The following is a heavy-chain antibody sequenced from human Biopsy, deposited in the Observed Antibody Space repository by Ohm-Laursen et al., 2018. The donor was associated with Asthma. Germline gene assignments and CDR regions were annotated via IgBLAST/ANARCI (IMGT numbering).Heavy chain of an antibody. J-gene: IGHJ4*02. CDR2: ISSSRSTI. D-gene: IGHD5-18*01. CDR1: GFTFSSYS. Sequence: SLRLSCAASGFTFSSYSMNWVRQAPGKGLERVSYISSSRSTIYYADSVKGRFTISRDNAKNSLYLQMNSLRDEDTAVYYCARFKRGYSYGYAGVFDYWGQGTLVTVSS. V-gene: IGHV3-48*02. CDR3: ARFKRGYSYGYAGVFDY.